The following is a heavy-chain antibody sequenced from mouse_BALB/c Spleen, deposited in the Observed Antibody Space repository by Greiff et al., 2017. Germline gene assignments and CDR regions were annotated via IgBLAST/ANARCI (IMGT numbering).Heavy chain of an antibody. CDR2: IWSDGST. J-gene: IGHJ3*01. Sequence: QVQRVESGPDLVAPSQSLSITCTVSGFSLTSYGVHWVRQPPGKGLEWLVVIWSDGSTTYNSALKSRLSISKDNSKSQVFLKMNSLQTDDTAMYYCARHEDYDEGAWFAYWGQGTLVTVSA. V-gene: IGHV2-6-2*01. D-gene: IGHD2-4*01. CDR3: ARHEDYDEGAWFAY. CDR1: GFSLTSYG.